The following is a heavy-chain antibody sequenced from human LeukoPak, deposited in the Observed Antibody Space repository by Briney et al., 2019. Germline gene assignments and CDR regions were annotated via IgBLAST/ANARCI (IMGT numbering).Heavy chain of an antibody. V-gene: IGHV4-34*01. CDR1: GGSFSGYY. CDR3: ASVYYDFWSGYSGPDY. Sequence: SETLSLTCAVYGGSFSGYYWSWIRQPPGKGLEWIGEINHSGSTNYNPSLKSRVTISVDTSKNQFSLKLSSVTAADTAVYYCASVYYDFWSGYSGPDYWGQGTLVTVSS. J-gene: IGHJ4*02. D-gene: IGHD3-3*01. CDR2: INHSGST.